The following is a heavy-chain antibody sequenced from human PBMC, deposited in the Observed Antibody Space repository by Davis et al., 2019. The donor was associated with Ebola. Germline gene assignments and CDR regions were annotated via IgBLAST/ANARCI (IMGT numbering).Heavy chain of an antibody. D-gene: IGHD6-13*01. V-gene: IGHV1-18*01. CDR1: GYTFTSYG. CDR2: ISAYNGNT. CDR3: ASSRKPSYYFDY. J-gene: IGHJ4*02. Sequence: AASVKVSCKASGYTFTSYGISWVRQAPGQGLEWMGWISAYNGNTNYAQKLQDRVTMTTDTSTSTAYMELRSLRSDDTAVYYCASSRKPSYYFDYWGQGTLVTVSS.